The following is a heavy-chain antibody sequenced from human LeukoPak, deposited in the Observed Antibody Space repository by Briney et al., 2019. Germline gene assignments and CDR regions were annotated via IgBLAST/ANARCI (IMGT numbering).Heavy chain of an antibody. V-gene: IGHV3-11*04. Sequence: GGSLRLSCAASGFTFSDYYMSWIRQAPGKGLEWVSFITTSSSAIYYADSVKGRFTISRDSAKNSLFLQMNSLRAEDTAVYYCARDGYSSSWGYYYYYYYMDVWGKGTTVTISS. CDR2: ITTSSSAI. CDR1: GFTFSDYY. J-gene: IGHJ6*03. CDR3: ARDGYSSSWGYYYYYYYMDV. D-gene: IGHD6-13*01.